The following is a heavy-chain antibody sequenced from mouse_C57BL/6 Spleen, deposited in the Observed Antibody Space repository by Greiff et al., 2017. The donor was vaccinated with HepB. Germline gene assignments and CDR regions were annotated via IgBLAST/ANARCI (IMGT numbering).Heavy chain of an antibody. J-gene: IGHJ3*01. CDR2: IWRGGST. CDR3: AEEDYGRSDGFAY. V-gene: IGHV2-5*01. CDR1: GFSLTSYG. D-gene: IGHD1-1*01. Sequence: VQLQQSGPGLVQPSQSLSITCTVSGFSLTSYGVHWVRQSPGKGLEWLGVIWRGGSTDYNAAFMSRLSITKDYSKSQVFFKMHSLQADDTAIYYGAEEDYGRSDGFAYWGQGTLVTVSA.